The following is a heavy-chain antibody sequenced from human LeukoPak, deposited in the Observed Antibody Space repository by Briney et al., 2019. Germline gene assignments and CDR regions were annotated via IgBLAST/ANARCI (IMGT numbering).Heavy chain of an antibody. J-gene: IGHJ5*02. CDR2: IYHSGST. CDR1: GYSINSGYY. CDR3: MLVAATNWFDP. D-gene: IGHD2-15*01. V-gene: IGHV4-38-2*02. Sequence: SETLSLICTVSGYSINSGYYWGWIRQPPGKGLEWIGSIYHSGSTYYNPSLKSRVTISVDTSKNQFSLKLSSVTAADTAVYYCMLVAATNWFDPWGQGALVTVSS.